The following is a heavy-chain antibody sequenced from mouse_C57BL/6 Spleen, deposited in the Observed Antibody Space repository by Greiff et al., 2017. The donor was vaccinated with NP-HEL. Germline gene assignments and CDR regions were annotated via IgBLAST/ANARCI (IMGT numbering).Heavy chain of an antibody. CDR2: ISNLAYSI. J-gene: IGHJ1*03. Sequence: EVKLVESGGGLVQPGGSLKLSCAASGFTFSDYGMAWVRQAPREGLEWVAFISNLAYSIYYADTVTGRFTISRENAKNTLYLEMSSLRSEDTAMYYCARQRGYDYGWYFDVWGTGTTVTVSS. D-gene: IGHD2-4*01. CDR3: ARQRGYDYGWYFDV. CDR1: GFTFSDYG. V-gene: IGHV5-15*04.